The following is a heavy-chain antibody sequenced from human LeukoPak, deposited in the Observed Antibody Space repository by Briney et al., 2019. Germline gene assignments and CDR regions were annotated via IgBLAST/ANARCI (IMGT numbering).Heavy chain of an antibody. CDR1: GFTFSSYS. J-gene: IGHJ4*02. V-gene: IGHV3-72*01. Sequence: PGGSLRLSCAASGFTFSSYSMDWVRQAPGKGLEWVGRIRVKANSYTTDYAASVMGRFTISRDDSKNSLYLQMNSLKTEDTAVYYCARERLGIPHFDYWGQGTLVTVSS. D-gene: IGHD7-27*01. CDR3: ARERLGIPHFDY. CDR2: IRVKANSYTT.